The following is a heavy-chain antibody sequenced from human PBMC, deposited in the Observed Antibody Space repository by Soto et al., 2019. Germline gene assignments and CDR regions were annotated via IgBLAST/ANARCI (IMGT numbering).Heavy chain of an antibody. D-gene: IGHD1-26*01. CDR2: IYPGDSDT. CDR3: ARRRSGSFGPDVFEV. CDR1: GYSFTNYW. J-gene: IGHJ3*01. Sequence: EVQLVQSGAEVKKPGESLKISCKGSGYSFTNYWIGWVRQMPGKGLEWMGVIYPGDSDTRYSPSLQGQVTNSADKSISTGYLQWSSLKASDTAMYYGARRRSGSFGPDVFEVWGQGTMVTVSS. V-gene: IGHV5-51*01.